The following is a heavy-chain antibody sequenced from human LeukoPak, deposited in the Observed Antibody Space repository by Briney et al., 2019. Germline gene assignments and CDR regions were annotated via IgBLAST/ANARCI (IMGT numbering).Heavy chain of an antibody. D-gene: IGHD3-16*01. CDR2: INHNGNVN. V-gene: IGHV3-7*03. CDR3: ARGGGLDV. Sequence: GGSLRLSCAASGFTFSSYWMNWARQAPGKGLEWVASINHNGNVNYYVDSVKGRFTISRYNAKNSLYLQMSNLRAEDTAVYFCARGGGLDVWGQGATVTVSS. J-gene: IGHJ6*02. CDR1: GFTFSSYW.